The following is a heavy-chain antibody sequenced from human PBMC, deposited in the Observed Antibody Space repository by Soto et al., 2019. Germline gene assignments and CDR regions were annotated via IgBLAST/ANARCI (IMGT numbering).Heavy chain of an antibody. D-gene: IGHD2-15*01. Sequence: WETLSLTCTVSGGSISSYYWSWIRQPPGKGLEWIGYIYYSGSTNYNPSLKSRVTISVDTSKNQFSLKLSSVTAADTAVYYCARGGGRDGYTSWGQGTLVTVSS. CDR1: GGSISSYY. CDR2: IYYSGST. CDR3: ARGGGRDGYTS. V-gene: IGHV4-59*01. J-gene: IGHJ4*02.